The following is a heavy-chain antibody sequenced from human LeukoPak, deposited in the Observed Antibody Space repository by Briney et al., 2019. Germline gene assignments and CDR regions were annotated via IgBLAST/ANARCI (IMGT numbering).Heavy chain of an antibody. J-gene: IGHJ6*03. V-gene: IGHV4-34*01. CDR1: GGSFSDYY. CDR2: INRSGSA. CDR3: ARQGASYGDYVWGYYYMDV. D-gene: IGHD4-17*01. Sequence: SETLSLTCAVYGGSFSDYYWIWIRQSPGKGLEWLGQINRSGSANYNPSLKSRITISVDSSKNQFSLELTSVTAADTAVYYCARQGASYGDYVWGYYYMDVWGRGTTVSVYS.